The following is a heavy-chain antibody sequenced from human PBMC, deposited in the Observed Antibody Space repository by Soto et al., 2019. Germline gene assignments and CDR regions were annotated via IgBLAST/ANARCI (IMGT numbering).Heavy chain of an antibody. CDR3: ARGNGYCSSTSCYAGYYYYYYGMDV. V-gene: IGHV3-13*01. CDR2: IGTAGDT. CDR1: GFTFSSYD. Sequence: GSLRLSCAASGFTFSSYDMHWVRQATGKGLEWVSAIGTAGDTYYPGSVKGRFTISRENAKNSLYLQMNSLRAEDTAVYYCARGNGYCSSTSCYAGYYYYYYGMDVWGQGTTVTVSS. J-gene: IGHJ6*02. D-gene: IGHD2-2*01.